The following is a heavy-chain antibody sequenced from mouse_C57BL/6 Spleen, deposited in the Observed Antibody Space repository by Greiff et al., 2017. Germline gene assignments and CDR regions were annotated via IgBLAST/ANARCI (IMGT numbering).Heavy chain of an antibody. D-gene: IGHD2-1*01. CDR3: ARFGGNYVDAMDY. CDR2: INPSSGYT. Sequence: QVQLKESGAELARPGASVKMSCKASGYTFTSYTMHWVKQRPGQGLEWIGYINPSSGYTKYNQKFKDKATLTADKSSSTAYMQLSSLTSEDSAVDYCARFGGNYVDAMDYWGQGTSVTVSS. V-gene: IGHV1-4*01. CDR1: GYTFTSYT. J-gene: IGHJ4*01.